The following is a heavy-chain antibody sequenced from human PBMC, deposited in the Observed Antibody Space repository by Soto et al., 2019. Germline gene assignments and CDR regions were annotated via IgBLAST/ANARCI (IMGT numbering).Heavy chain of an antibody. J-gene: IGHJ6*02. V-gene: IGHV3-33*01. CDR1: GFTFSSYG. Sequence: QVQLVESGGGVVQPGRSLRLSCAASGFTFSSYGMHWVRQAPGKGLEWVAVIWYDGSNKYYADSVKGRLTISRDDSKNTLYLQMNSLRAEDRVVYYCAGDREVVVRGVINYCYGMDVWGQGTTVTVSS. D-gene: IGHD3-10*01. CDR3: AGDREVVVRGVINYCYGMDV. CDR2: IWYDGSNK.